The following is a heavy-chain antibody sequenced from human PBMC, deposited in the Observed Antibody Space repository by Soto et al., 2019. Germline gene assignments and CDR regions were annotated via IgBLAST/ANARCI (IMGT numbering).Heavy chain of an antibody. CDR3: ASREEMATIGYYYGMDV. Sequence: SETLSLTCTVSGGSLSSSSYYWGWIRQPPGKLLEWIVSIYYSGSTYYNPSLKSRVTISLDTSKNQFSLKMSSVTAADTAVYYCASREEMATIGYYYGMDVWGQGTTVTVSS. V-gene: IGHV4-39*01. CDR2: IYYSGST. J-gene: IGHJ6*02. D-gene: IGHD5-12*01. CDR1: GGSLSSSSYY.